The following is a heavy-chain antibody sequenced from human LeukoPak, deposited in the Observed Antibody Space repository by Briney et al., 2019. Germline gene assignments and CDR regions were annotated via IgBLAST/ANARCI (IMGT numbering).Heavy chain of an antibody. Sequence: GGPLRLSCAASGFTFSSYSMNWVRQAPGKGLEWVSSISSSSSYIYYADSVKGRFTISRDNAKNSLYLQMNSLRAEDTAVYYCARDRRITIFGVVIIRTGYGMDVWGQGTTVTVSS. CDR1: GFTFSSYS. CDR2: ISSSSSYI. D-gene: IGHD3-3*01. V-gene: IGHV3-21*01. CDR3: ARDRRITIFGVVIIRTGYGMDV. J-gene: IGHJ6*02.